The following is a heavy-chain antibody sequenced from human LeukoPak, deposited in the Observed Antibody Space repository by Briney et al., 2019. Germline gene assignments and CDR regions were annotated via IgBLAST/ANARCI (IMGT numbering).Heavy chain of an antibody. J-gene: IGHJ4*02. D-gene: IGHD4-17*01. CDR2: IYYSGST. V-gene: IGHV4-61*01. CDR1: GGSVSSGSYY. Sequence: PSETLSLTSTVSGGSVSSGSYYWSWIRQPPGKGLEWIGYIYYSGSTDYNPSLKSRVTISVDTSKNQFSLKLSSVTAADTAVYYCARDLGDYDNYFDYWGQGTLVTVSS. CDR3: ARDLGDYDNYFDY.